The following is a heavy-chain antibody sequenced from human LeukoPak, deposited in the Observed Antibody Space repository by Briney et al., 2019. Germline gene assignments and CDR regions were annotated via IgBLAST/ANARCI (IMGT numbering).Heavy chain of an antibody. D-gene: IGHD4-11*01. J-gene: IGHJ6*03. CDR3: ARDDYSNYGAVYYYYMDV. Sequence: GSSVKVSCKASGGTFSSYAISWVRQAPGQGLEWMGGIIPILGTANYAQKFQGRVTITADESTSTAYMELSSLRSEDTAVYYCARDDYSNYGAVYYYYMDVWGKGTTVTVS. CDR1: GGTFSSYA. CDR2: IIPILGTA. V-gene: IGHV1-69*01.